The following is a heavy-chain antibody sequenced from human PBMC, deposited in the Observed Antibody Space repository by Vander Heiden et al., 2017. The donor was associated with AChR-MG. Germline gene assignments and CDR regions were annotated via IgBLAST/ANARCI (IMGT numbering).Heavy chain of an antibody. Sequence: EVQLVESGGGLAKPGGSLSLSCAASGFTFCTPWMSGVRQAPGKGLEWVGRIKSKTDGGTTDYAETVKGRVTISRDDSKNTLYRQMNSLKTEETAVYYCTTPYYDFGSEVITNAFDIWGQGTMVTVSS. D-gene: IGHD3-3*01. J-gene: IGHJ3*02. CDR1: GFTFCTPW. V-gene: IGHV3-15*01. CDR2: IKSKTDGGTT. CDR3: TTPYYDFGSEVITNAFDI.